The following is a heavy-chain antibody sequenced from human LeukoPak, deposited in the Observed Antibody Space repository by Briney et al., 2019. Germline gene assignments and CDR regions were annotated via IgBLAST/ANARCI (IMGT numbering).Heavy chain of an antibody. D-gene: IGHD6-19*01. Sequence: SVKVSCKSSGGTFRNYAMSWVRQAPGQGLEWMGGLIPISDTPKYAQKFQGRLTISTDESTSTAYMELSSLTSKDTAVYYCAREGVSFVAVANDGYFDFWGQGSLVVVSS. CDR3: AREGVSFVAVANDGYFDF. J-gene: IGHJ4*02. CDR1: GGTFRNYA. CDR2: LIPISDTP. V-gene: IGHV1-69*05.